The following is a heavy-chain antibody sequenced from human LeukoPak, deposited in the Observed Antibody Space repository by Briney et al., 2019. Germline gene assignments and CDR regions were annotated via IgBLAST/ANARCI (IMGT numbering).Heavy chain of an antibody. CDR3: ARGGWYEDY. V-gene: IGHV4-59*01. CDR2: IYYSGST. J-gene: IGHJ4*02. D-gene: IGHD6-19*01. CDR1: GGSISSYY. Sequence: PSETLSLTCTVSGGSISSYYWSWIRQPPGKGLEWIGYIYYSGSTNYNPSLKSRVTISVDTSKNQFCLMLSSVTTADTAVYYCARGGWYEDYWGQGTLVTVSS.